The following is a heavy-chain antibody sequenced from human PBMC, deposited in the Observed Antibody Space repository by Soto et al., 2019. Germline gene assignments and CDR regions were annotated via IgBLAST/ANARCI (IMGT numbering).Heavy chain of an antibody. V-gene: IGHV3-23*01. J-gene: IGHJ5*02. CDR3: SKDVSIMAVAGQDGNWFDP. D-gene: IGHD6-19*01. CDR2: ISGSGGST. Sequence: GGSLRLSCAASGFTFSSYAMSWVRQAPGKGLEWVSAISGSGGSTYYADSVKGRFTISRDNSKNTLYLQMNSLRADDTAEYYGSKDVSIMAVAGQDGNWFDPWGQGTLVTVSS. CDR1: GFTFSSYA.